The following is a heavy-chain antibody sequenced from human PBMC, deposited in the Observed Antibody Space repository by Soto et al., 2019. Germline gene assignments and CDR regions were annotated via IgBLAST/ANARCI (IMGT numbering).Heavy chain of an antibody. V-gene: IGHV4-34*01. J-gene: IGHJ4*02. CDR3: ARLRQQLVGDY. CDR1: GGSFSGYY. Sequence: QVQLQQWGAGLLKPSETLSLTCAVYGGSFSGYYWSWIRQPPGKGLEWIGEINHSGSTNYNPSLKSRVTISVDTSKNQFSLKLSSVTAADTAVYYCARLRQQLVGDYWGQGTLVTVSS. CDR2: INHSGST. D-gene: IGHD6-13*01.